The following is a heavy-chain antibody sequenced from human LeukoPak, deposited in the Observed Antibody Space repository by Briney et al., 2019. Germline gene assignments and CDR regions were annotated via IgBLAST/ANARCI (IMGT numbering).Heavy chain of an antibody. J-gene: IGHJ4*02. V-gene: IGHV1-24*01. Sequence: ASVKVSCKVSGYTLAELSMHWVRQAPGKGLEWMGGFDPEDGETIYAQKFQGRVTMTEDTSTDTAYMELSSLRSEDTAVYYCARRHDYGGQGPFDYWGQGTLVTVSS. CDR1: GYTLAELS. D-gene: IGHD4-23*01. CDR2: FDPEDGET. CDR3: ARRHDYGGQGPFDY.